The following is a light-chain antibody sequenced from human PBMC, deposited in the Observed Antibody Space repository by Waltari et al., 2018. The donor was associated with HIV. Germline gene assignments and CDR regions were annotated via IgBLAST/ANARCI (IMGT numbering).Light chain of an antibody. CDR2: EVS. Sequence: QSALTQPASVSGSPGQSITISCTGTSSDVGGYNYVSWYQQHPGKAPKLLIYEVSNRPSGFSNRFSCSKSGNTASLTISGLQAEDEADYYCCSYASSTTLDVFGGGTKLTVL. V-gene: IGLV2-14*01. CDR1: SSDVGGYNY. J-gene: IGLJ2*01. CDR3: CSYASSTTLDV.